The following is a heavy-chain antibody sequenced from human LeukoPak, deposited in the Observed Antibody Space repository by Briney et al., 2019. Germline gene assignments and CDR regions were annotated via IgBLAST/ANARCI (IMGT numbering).Heavy chain of an antibody. CDR3: AKVYDYVWGSYRPAPNFDY. D-gene: IGHD3-16*02. CDR1: GFTFSSYT. Sequence: GGSLRLSCAASGFTFSSYTMNWVRQAQGRGLGWVSYINTGSSTIYYADSVKGRFTISRDNSKNTLYLQMNSLRAEDTAVYYCAKVYDYVWGSYRPAPNFDYWGQGTLVTVSS. V-gene: IGHV3-48*01. CDR2: INTGSSTI. J-gene: IGHJ4*02.